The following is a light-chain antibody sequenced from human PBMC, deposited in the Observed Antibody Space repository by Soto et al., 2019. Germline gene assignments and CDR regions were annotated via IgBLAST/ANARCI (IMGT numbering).Light chain of an antibody. CDR1: QSVSSTY. CDR3: LHYGNSPPYT. Sequence: EIVLTQSPDTLSLSPGERATLSCRASQSVSSTYLAWYHHKPGQAPRLLIYGASRRATGVPDRFSGSGSGTDFTLTITRLEPEDFAGYCCLHYGNSPPYTFGQGTQLESK. CDR2: GAS. J-gene: IGKJ2*01. V-gene: IGKV3-20*01.